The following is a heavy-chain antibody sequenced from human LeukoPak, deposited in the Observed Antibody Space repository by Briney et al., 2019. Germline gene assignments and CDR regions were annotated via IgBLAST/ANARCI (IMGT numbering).Heavy chain of an antibody. V-gene: IGHV4-39*01. CDR2: IYYTGNT. D-gene: IGHD1-26*01. J-gene: IGHJ4*02. CDR3: ARHGGIVVATSTHYFDY. CDR1: TGSISSSSYY. Sequence: SETVSLTCTVSTGSISSSSYYRGWIRQPPGKGVERIGSIYYTGNTYYSPYRKSRVTISVDTSKHQFSLKLSSVTAAHTAVYYCARHGGIVVATSTHYFDYWGQGTLVTVSS.